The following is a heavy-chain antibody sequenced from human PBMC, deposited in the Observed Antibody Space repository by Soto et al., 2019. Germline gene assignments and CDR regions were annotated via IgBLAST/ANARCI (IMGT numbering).Heavy chain of an antibody. V-gene: IGHV4-31*03. Sequence: SETLSLTCTVSGGSISSGGYYWSWIRQHPGKGLEWIGYIYYSGSTYYNPSLKSRVTISVDTSKNQFSLKLSSVTAADTAVYYCARVGKLVRDLNYYYGMDVWGQGTTVTVSS. CDR1: GGSISSGGYY. CDR2: IYYSGST. J-gene: IGHJ6*02. D-gene: IGHD6-13*01. CDR3: ARVGKLVRDLNYYYGMDV.